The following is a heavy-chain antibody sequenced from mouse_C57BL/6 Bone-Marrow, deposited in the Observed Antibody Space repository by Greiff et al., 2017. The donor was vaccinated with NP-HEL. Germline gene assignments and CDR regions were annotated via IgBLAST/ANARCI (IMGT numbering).Heavy chain of an antibody. D-gene: IGHD1-1*01. Sequence: EVKVEESGPGMVKPSQSLSLTCTVTGYSITSGYDWHWIRHFPGNKLEWMGYISYSGSTNYNPSLKSRISITHDTSKNHFFLKLNSVTTEDTATYYCARVLRDYAMDYWGQGTSVTVSS. CDR2: ISYSGST. V-gene: IGHV3-1*01. J-gene: IGHJ4*01. CDR3: ARVLRDYAMDY. CDR1: GYSITSGYD.